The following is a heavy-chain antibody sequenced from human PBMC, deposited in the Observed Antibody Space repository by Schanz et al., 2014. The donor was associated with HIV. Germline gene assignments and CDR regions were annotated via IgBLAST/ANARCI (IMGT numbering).Heavy chain of an antibody. CDR2: ISGGGAGT. J-gene: IGHJ6*02. Sequence: DVQLLDSGGGLVQPGGSLRLSCIASGFTFNNYAMTWVRQAPGKGLEWVSAISGGGAGTYYADSVKGRLTISRDNSKNTLYLQMNSLRAEDTAVYYCAREREESIAYYYYGMDVWGQGTAVTVSS. CDR3: AREREESIAYYYYGMDV. D-gene: IGHD1-26*01. V-gene: IGHV3-23*01. CDR1: GFTFNNYA.